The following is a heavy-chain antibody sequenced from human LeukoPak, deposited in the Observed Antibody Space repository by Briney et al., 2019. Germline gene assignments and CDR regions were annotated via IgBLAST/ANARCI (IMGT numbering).Heavy chain of an antibody. J-gene: IGHJ4*02. Sequence: GGSLRLSCAASGFTFSSYSMNWVRQAPGKGLEWVSVIYSGGSTYYADSVKGRFTISRDNSKNTLYLQMNSLRAEDTAVYYCAKAMSSSWYYFDYWGQGTLVTVSS. CDR1: GFTFSSYS. V-gene: IGHV3-53*01. D-gene: IGHD6-13*01. CDR2: IYSGGST. CDR3: AKAMSSSWYYFDY.